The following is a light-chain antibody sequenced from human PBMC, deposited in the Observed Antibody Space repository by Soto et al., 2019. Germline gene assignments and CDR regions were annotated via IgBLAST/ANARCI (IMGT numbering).Light chain of an antibody. CDR1: SSDVGGYDY. CDR3: SSYTSSNTRVV. J-gene: IGLJ3*02. CDR2: DVT. V-gene: IGLV2-14*01. Sequence: QSALTQPASVSGSRGQSITISCTGTSSDVGGYDYVSWYQQYPGKAPKIMIYDVTNRPSGVSNRFSGSKSGNTASLTISGLQTEDEADYYCSSYTSSNTRVVFGGGTKLTVL.